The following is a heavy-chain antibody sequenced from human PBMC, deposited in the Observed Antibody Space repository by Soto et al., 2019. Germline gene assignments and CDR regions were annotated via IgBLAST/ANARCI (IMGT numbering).Heavy chain of an antibody. CDR2: ISYDGSNK. Sequence: GGSLRLSCAASGFTFSSYAMHWVRQAPGKGLEWVAVISYDGSNKYYADSVKGRFTISRDNSKNTLYLQMNSLRAEDTAVYYCASTYSSSWTLYYYGMDVWGQGTTLAFSS. D-gene: IGHD6-13*01. J-gene: IGHJ6*02. CDR3: ASTYSSSWTLYYYGMDV. CDR1: GFTFSSYA. V-gene: IGHV3-30-3*01.